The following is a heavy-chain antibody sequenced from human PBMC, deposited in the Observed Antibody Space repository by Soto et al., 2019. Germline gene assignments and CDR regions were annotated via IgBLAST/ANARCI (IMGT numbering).Heavy chain of an antibody. CDR2: IYYSGST. CDR1: GGSISSYY. J-gene: IGHJ6*03. D-gene: IGHD3-10*01. Sequence: SELSLTCTVSGGSISSYYWSWIRQPPGKGLEWIGYIYYSGSTNYNPSLKSRVTISVDTSKNQFSLKLSSVTAADTAVYYCARGSYYYMDVWGKGTTVTVSS. CDR3: ARGSYYYMDV. V-gene: IGHV4-59*01.